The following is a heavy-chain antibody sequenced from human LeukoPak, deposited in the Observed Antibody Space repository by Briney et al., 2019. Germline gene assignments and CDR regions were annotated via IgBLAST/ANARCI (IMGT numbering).Heavy chain of an antibody. V-gene: IGHV3-11*01. CDR3: ARVRGRVIFNDY. CDR1: GFTFSDYY. D-gene: IGHD2-21*01. Sequence: GSLRLSCAASGFTFSDYYMSWIRQAPGKGLEWVSFISSSGSTIYYADSVKGRFTISRDNAKNSLYLQMNSLRAEDTAVYYCARVRGRVIFNDYWGQGTLVTVSS. CDR2: ISSSGSTI. J-gene: IGHJ4*02.